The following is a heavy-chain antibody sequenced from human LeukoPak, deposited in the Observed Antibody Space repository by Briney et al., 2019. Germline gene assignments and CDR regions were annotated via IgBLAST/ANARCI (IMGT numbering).Heavy chain of an antibody. CDR1: GFSFTSYA. D-gene: IGHD2-21*02. CDR2: ISRAGAST. Sequence: GGSLRLSCSASGFSFTSYATHWVRQAPGKGLEYVSAISRAGASTYYADSVKGRFTISRDSSKDTLYLRMSSLRAEDTAVYYCARGLPLIDYWGQGTLVTVSS. V-gene: IGHV3-64D*06. J-gene: IGHJ4*02. CDR3: ARGLPLIDY.